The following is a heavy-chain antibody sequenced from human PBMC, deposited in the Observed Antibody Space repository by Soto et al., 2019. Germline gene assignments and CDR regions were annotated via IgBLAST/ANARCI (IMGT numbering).Heavy chain of an antibody. CDR2: IYYSGTT. D-gene: IGHD5-12*01. V-gene: IGHV4-59*01. CDR1: GGSISSNY. Sequence: SETLSLTCTVSGGSISSNYWSWIRQPPGKGLEWIGYIYYSGTTIYNPSLKSRVTISVDTSKNQFSLKLSSVTAADTAVYYCGRVSSMATIGLWGQGTLVTVSS. CDR3: GRVSSMATIGL. J-gene: IGHJ4*02.